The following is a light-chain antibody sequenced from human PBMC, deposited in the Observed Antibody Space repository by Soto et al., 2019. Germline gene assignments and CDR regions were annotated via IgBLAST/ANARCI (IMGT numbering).Light chain of an antibody. CDR1: SSDVGAYNY. CDR2: DVS. V-gene: IGLV2-14*03. CDR3: YSYTSSSTYV. J-gene: IGLJ1*01. Sequence: QSVLTQPPSASGTPGQRVTISCSGTSSDVGAYNYVSWYQQHPAKAPKLMIYDVSNRPSGVSDRFSGSKSGNTASLTISGLQAEDEADYYCYSYTSSSTYVFGSGTKVTVL.